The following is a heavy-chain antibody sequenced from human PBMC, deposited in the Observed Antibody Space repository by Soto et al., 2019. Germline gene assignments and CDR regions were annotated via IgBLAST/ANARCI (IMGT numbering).Heavy chain of an antibody. Sequence: QVQLVESGGGVVQPGRSLRLSCAASGFTFSSYGMHWVRQAPGKGLEWVAVISYDGSNKYYADSVKGRFTISRDNSKNTLYLQMNSLRAEDTAVYYCAKGQQLADFDYWGQGTLVTVSS. CDR3: AKGQQLADFDY. CDR1: GFTFSSYG. CDR2: ISYDGSNK. J-gene: IGHJ4*02. D-gene: IGHD6-13*01. V-gene: IGHV3-30*18.